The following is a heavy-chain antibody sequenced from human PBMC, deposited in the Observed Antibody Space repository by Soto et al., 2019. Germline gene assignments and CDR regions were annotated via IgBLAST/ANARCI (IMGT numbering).Heavy chain of an antibody. CDR1: GGSISSGDYY. D-gene: IGHD6-13*01. Sequence: SETLXLTCTVSGGSISSGDYYWSWIRQPPGKGLEWIGYIYYSGSTYYNPSLKSRVTISVDTSKNQFSPKLSSVTAADTAVYYCAREPAAAGISWFDPWGQGTLVTVSS. CDR3: AREPAAAGISWFDP. V-gene: IGHV4-30-4*01. J-gene: IGHJ5*02. CDR2: IYYSGST.